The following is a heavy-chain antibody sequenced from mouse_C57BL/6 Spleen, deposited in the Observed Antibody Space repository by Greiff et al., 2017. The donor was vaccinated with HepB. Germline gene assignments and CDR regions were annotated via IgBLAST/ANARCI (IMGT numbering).Heavy chain of an antibody. J-gene: IGHJ3*01. CDR3: ARGWGGCGRAWFAY. CDR1: GYSFTGYY. Sequence: EVQLQQSGPELVKPGASVKISCKASGYSFTGYYMHWVKQSHGNILDWIGYIYPYNGVSSYNQKFKGKATLTVDTSSSTAYMELRSLTSEDSAVYYCARGWGGCGRAWFAYWGQGTLVTVSA. V-gene: IGHV1-31*01. CDR2: IYPYNGVS.